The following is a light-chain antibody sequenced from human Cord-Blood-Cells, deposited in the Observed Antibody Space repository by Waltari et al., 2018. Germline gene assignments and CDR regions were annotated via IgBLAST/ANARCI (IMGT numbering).Light chain of an antibody. J-gene: IGKJ4*01. CDR2: AAS. CDR1: QGISSR. Sequence: DIQMTQSPSSLSASVGDRVTITCRASQGISSRLAWYQQKPDEAPKSLIYAASSLQSGVPSRFSGSGSGTDFTLTISSLQPEDFATHYCQQYNSYPLTFGGGTKVEIK. CDR3: QQYNSYPLT. V-gene: IGKV1D-16*01.